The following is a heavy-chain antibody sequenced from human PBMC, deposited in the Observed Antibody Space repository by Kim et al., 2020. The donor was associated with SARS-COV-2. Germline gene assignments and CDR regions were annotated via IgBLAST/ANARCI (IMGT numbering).Heavy chain of an antibody. J-gene: IGHJ4*02. V-gene: IGHV4-34*01. CDR2: INHSGST. D-gene: IGHD3-10*01. CDR1: GGSFSGYY. Sequence: SETLSLTCAVYGGSFSGYYWSWIRQPPGKGLEWIGEINHSGSTNYNPSLKSRVTISVDTSKNQFSLKLSSVTAADTAVYYCARGLDGSGSYYGYWGQGTLVTVSS. CDR3: ARGLDGSGSYYGY.